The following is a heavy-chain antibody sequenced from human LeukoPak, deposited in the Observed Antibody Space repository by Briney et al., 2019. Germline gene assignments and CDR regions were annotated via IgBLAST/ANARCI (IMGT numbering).Heavy chain of an antibody. CDR3: ARRATTVTTGYYYYYMDV. D-gene: IGHD4-17*01. V-gene: IGHV4-39*01. J-gene: IGHJ6*03. CDR2: VYYSGEA. Sequence: RASETLSLTCTVSGGSISSSSHYWGWMRQPPGKELEWIGSVYYSGEAHYNPSLKSRLTVSEDTSKNQFSLKLSSVTAADTAVYYCARRATTVTTGYYYYYMDVWGKGTTVTVSS. CDR1: GGSISSSSHY.